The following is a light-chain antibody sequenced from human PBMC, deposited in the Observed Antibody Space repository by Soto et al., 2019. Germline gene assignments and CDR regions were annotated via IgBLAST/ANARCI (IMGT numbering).Light chain of an antibody. CDR1: QTISSW. J-gene: IGKJ1*01. CDR3: QHYNSYSEA. CDR2: KAS. V-gene: IGKV1-5*03. Sequence: IQMTQSPSTLSASIGDTVTLTCRASQTISSWLAWYQQKPGKAPKILIYKASTLKSGVPSRFSGSGSGTEFTLTISSLQPDDFATYYCQHYNSYSEAFGQGTKVDI.